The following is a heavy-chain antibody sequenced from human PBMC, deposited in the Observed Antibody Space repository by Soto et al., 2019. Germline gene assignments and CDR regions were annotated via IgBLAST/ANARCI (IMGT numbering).Heavy chain of an antibody. CDR3: ARDPRGSREFDY. CDR1: GGTFSSYS. D-gene: IGHD1-26*01. V-gene: IGHV1-69*13. Sequence: GAPVKASRKASGGTFSSYSISWVRRAPGQGLEWMGGIIPIFGTANYAQKFQGRVTITADESTSTAYMELSSLRSEDTAVYYCARDPRGSREFDYWGQGTLVTVSS. J-gene: IGHJ4*02. CDR2: IIPIFGTA.